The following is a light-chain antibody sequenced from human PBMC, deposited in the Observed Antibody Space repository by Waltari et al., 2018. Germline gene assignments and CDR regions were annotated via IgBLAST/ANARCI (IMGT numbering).Light chain of an antibody. CDR1: GRSLASNY. V-gene: IGLV6-57*02. J-gene: IGLJ3*02. CDR2: EDD. Sequence: NFMLTQPHSVSASPGKTVTLSCTGTGRSLASNYVQWYLQRPGSAPNTVIYEDDHRPSGVPDRFSGSIDISSNSAFLTISGLTTEDEADYYCQSYDSANNWVFGGGTQLTVL. CDR3: QSYDSANNWV.